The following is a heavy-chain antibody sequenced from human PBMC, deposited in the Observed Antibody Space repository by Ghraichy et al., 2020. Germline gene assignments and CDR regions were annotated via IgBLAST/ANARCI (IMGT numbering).Heavy chain of an antibody. Sequence: GESLNISCAASGFTFSTYSMNWVRQAPGKGLEWVSSISSSSGYIHYADSVKGRFTISRDNAKNSLFLQMNSLRAEDTAVYYCVRDPGYWDYFDNWGQGTLVTVSS. CDR1: GFTFSTYS. D-gene: IGHD2-2*03. V-gene: IGHV3-21*01. CDR2: ISSSSGYI. CDR3: VRDPGYWDYFDN. J-gene: IGHJ4*02.